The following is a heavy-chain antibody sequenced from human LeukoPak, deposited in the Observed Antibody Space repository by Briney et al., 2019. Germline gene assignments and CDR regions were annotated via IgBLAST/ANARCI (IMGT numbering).Heavy chain of an antibody. CDR3: ARRTSNPVGAIDY. D-gene: IGHD1-26*01. CDR2: ISSSGST. V-gene: IGHV4-39*01. J-gene: IGHJ4*02. CDR1: GASISSSDYY. Sequence: SETLSPTCTVSGASISSSDYYWGWIRQPPGKGLEWIGAISSSGSTYYNPSLKSRVTISIDSSKNQFSLKLSSVTAADTAVYYCARRTSNPVGAIDYWGQGALVTVSS.